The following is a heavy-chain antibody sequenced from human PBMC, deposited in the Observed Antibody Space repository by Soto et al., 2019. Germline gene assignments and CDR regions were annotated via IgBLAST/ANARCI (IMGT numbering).Heavy chain of an antibody. CDR1: GFTFDDYA. V-gene: IGHV3-9*01. D-gene: IGHD3-22*01. CDR2: ISWNSGSI. CDR3: AKDAYYYDSSGGFDY. Sequence: EVQLVESGGGLVQPGRSLRLSCAASGFTFDDYAMHWVRQAPGKGLEWVSGISWNSGSIGYADSVKGRFTISRDNAKNSLHLQMNSLRAEDTALYYCAKDAYYYDSSGGFDYWGQGTLVTVSS. J-gene: IGHJ4*02.